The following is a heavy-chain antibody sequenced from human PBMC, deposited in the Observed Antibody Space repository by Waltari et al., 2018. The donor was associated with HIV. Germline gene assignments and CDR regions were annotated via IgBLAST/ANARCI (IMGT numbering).Heavy chain of an antibody. J-gene: IGHJ4*02. CDR2: IRSKSYGGTT. V-gene: IGHV3-49*04. CDR1: GLTFGVYA. CDR3: TRGDARGDY. D-gene: IGHD2-2*01. Sequence: EVQLVESGGGLVQPGRSLRLSCPASGLTFGVYAMRWVRQAPGKGLEWVGFIRSKSYGGTTEYAASVKGRFTISRDDSKSIAYLQMNSLKTEDTAVYYCTRGDARGDYWGQGTLVTVSS.